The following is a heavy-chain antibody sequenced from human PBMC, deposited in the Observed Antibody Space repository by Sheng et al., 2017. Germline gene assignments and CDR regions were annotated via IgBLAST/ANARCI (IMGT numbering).Heavy chain of an antibody. CDR1: GGTFSSYA. D-gene: IGHD2-21*02. CDR2: IIPIFGTA. Sequence: QVQLVQSGAEVKKPGSSVKVSCKASGGTFSSYAISWVRQAPGQGLEWMGGIIPIFGTANYAQKFQGRVTITADESTSTAYMELSSLRSEDTAVYYCARGVIIKGGGDPYYYGMDVWGQGTTVTVSS. CDR3: ARGVIIKGGGDPYYYGMDV. V-gene: IGHV1-69*01. J-gene: IGHJ6*02.